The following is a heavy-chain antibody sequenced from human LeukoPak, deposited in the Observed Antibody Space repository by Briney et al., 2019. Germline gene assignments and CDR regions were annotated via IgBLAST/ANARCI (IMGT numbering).Heavy chain of an antibody. J-gene: IGHJ5*02. V-gene: IGHV1-69*04. Sequence: ASVKVSCKASGGTFSSYAISWVRQAPGQGLEWMGRIIPILGIANYAQKFQGRVAITADKSTSTAYMELSSLRSEDTAVYYCARAYYYGSGSYSWWFDPWGQGTLVTVSS. D-gene: IGHD3-10*01. CDR1: GGTFSSYA. CDR3: ARAYYYGSGSYSWWFDP. CDR2: IIPILGIA.